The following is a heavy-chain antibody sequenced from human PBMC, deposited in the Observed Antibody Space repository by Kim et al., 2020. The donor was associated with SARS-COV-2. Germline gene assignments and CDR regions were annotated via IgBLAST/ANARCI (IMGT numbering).Heavy chain of an antibody. CDR1: VFTFTSYA. CDR3: TKGPDRHHWYPFDF. D-gene: IGHD2-8*02. J-gene: IGHJ4*02. V-gene: IGHV3-23*01. CDR2: ISGSGADR. Sequence: GGSLRLSCESSVFTFTSYAMCWVRQTPGKGLEWVSSISGSGADRQYADSVRGRFSISRDNSRQTLFLEVNSLRADDTAVYYCTKGPDRHHWYPFDFWGQGTLVTVSS.